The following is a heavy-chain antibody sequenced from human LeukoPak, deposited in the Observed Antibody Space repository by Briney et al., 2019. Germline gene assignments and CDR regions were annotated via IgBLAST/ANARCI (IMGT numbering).Heavy chain of an antibody. D-gene: IGHD6-19*01. CDR2: ISFDGDNK. CDR3: AKDIKPVPYSSGWYVGAFDI. J-gene: IGHJ3*02. CDR1: GFTFNTYA. V-gene: IGHV3-30-3*01. Sequence: PGRSLRLSCAASGFTFNTYALHWVRQVPDKGLEWVTIISFDGDNKYYADSVKVRFTISRDNSKNTLYLQMNSLRAEDTALYYCAKDIKPVPYSSGWYVGAFDIWGQGTMVTVSS.